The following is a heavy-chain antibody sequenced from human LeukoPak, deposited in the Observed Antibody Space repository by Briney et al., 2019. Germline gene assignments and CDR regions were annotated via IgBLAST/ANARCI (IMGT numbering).Heavy chain of an antibody. Sequence: SETLSLTCAVYGGSFSGSYWSWIRQPPGKGLEWIGEIKHSGSTNYNPSLKSRLTIPKDTSKNQFSLKLSSVTAADPAVYFCAKFYRQFSAFDYWGQGILVTVSS. CDR1: GGSFSGSY. CDR2: IKHSGST. D-gene: IGHD4-11*01. V-gene: IGHV4-34*01. CDR3: AKFYRQFSAFDY. J-gene: IGHJ4*02.